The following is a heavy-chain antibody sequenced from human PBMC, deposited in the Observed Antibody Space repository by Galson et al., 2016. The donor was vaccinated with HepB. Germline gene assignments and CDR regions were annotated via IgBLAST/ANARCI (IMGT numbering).Heavy chain of an antibody. Sequence: SETLSLTCAVYGGPLSGYYGSWIRQPPGKGLEWIGEISHSGRTNYSPSLKSRVIISVDTSKNQFSLKLSSLTAADTAVYYCARVQVPRIHCSGVNCNPEYYFDYWGQGTLVTVSS. CDR2: ISHSGRT. CDR3: ARVQVPRIHCSGVNCNPEYYFDY. D-gene: IGHD2-15*01. V-gene: IGHV4-34*01. J-gene: IGHJ4*02. CDR1: GGPLSGYY.